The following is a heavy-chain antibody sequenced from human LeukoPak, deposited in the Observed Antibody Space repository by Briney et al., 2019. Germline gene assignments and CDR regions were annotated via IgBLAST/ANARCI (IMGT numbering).Heavy chain of an antibody. CDR3: AREARRFLEWFGFDP. V-gene: IGHV3-11*01. CDR1: GFTFSDYY. J-gene: IGHJ5*02. Sequence: GGSLRLSCAASGFTFSDYYMSWIRQAPGKGLEWVSYISSSCSTIYYADSVKGRFTISRDNAKNSLYLQMNSLRAEDTAVYYCAREARRFLEWFGFDPWGQGTLVTVS. CDR2: ISSSCSTI. D-gene: IGHD3-3*01.